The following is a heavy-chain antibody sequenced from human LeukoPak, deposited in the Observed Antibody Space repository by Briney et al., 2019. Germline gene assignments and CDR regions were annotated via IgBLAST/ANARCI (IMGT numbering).Heavy chain of an antibody. CDR2: IGGSGGST. CDR3: AKAGITMIVVVSKYFQH. D-gene: IGHD3-22*01. CDR1: GFTFSSYA. J-gene: IGHJ1*01. Sequence: GGSLRLSCAASGFTFSSYAMSWVRQAPGKGLEWVSAIGGSGGSTYYADSVKGRYTISRDNSKNTLYLQMNSLRAEDTAVYYCAKAGITMIVVVSKYFQHWGQGTLVTVSS. V-gene: IGHV3-23*01.